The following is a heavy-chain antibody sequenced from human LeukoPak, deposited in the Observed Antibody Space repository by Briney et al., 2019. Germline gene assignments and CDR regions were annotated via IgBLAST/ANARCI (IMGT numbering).Heavy chain of an antibody. V-gene: IGHV4-59*01. Sequence: SETLSLTCTVSGGSISSYYWSWIRQPPGKGLEWIGYIYYSGSTNYNPSLKSRVTISVDTSKNQFSLKLSSVTAADTAVYYCARDLSHSSGWYYFDYWGQETLVTVSS. CDR1: GGSISSYY. CDR2: IYYSGST. J-gene: IGHJ4*02. D-gene: IGHD6-19*01. CDR3: ARDLSHSSGWYYFDY.